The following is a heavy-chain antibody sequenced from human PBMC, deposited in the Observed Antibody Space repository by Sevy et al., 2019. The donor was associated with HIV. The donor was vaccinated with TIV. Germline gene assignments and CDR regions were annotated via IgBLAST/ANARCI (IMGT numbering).Heavy chain of an antibody. Sequence: GGSLRLSCTASGFTFGDYAMSWFRQAPGKGLEWVGFIRSKAYGGTTEYAASVKGRFTILRDDSKSIAYLQMNSLKTEDTAVYYCTRELPLLTYYYDSSGYYDYWGQGTLVTVSS. J-gene: IGHJ4*02. CDR3: TRELPLLTYYYDSSGYYDY. D-gene: IGHD3-22*01. CDR2: IRSKAYGGTT. V-gene: IGHV3-49*03. CDR1: GFTFGDYA.